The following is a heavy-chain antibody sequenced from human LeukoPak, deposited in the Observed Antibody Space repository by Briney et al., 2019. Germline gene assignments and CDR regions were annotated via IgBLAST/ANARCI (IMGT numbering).Heavy chain of an antibody. CDR3: TKEAAGGHWYFDL. CDR2: ITTSGDST. V-gene: IGHV3-23*01. CDR1: GLTFSSYA. Sequence: GGSLRLSCAVSGLTFSSYAMSWVRQAPGKGLEWVSLITTSGDSTHYADSVKGRFTISRDNSKNTLYLQINSLRAADTAVYYCTKEAAGGHWYFDLWGRGTLVSVSS. J-gene: IGHJ2*01.